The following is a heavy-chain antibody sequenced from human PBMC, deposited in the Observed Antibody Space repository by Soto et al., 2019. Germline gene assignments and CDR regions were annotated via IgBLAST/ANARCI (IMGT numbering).Heavy chain of an antibody. D-gene: IGHD3-9*01. CDR1: GFTLRSYW. J-gene: IGHJ6*02. CDR3: ARAPILRSFDWLLFAPAYYYYGMDV. V-gene: IGHV3-7*01. Sequence: SGFTLRSYWLSWVRQAPGEVLEWVANIKQDGSEKYYVDSVKGRFTISRDNAKNSLMLQMNCLSAEDTAVYSCARAPILRSFDWLLFAPAYYYYGMDVWGQGTTVTVSS. CDR2: IKQDGSEK.